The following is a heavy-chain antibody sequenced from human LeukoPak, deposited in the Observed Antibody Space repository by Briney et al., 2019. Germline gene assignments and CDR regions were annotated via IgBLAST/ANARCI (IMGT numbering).Heavy chain of an antibody. J-gene: IGHJ6*03. D-gene: IGHD3-10*02. Sequence: SETLSLTCTVSGGSISSYYWSWIRQPPGKGLEWIGYIYYSGSTNYNPSLKSRVTISVDTSKNQFSLKLSTVTAADTAVYYCARGFCSGSYYSYYYYYMDVWGKGTTVTISS. CDR2: IYYSGST. CDR1: GGSISSYY. CDR3: ARGFCSGSYYSYYYYYMDV. V-gene: IGHV4-59*01.